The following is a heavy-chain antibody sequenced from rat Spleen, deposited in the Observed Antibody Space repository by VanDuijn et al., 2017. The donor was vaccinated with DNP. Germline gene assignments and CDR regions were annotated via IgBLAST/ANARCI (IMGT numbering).Heavy chain of an antibody. CDR2: ISTSGGST. CDR1: GLTFSDYG. D-gene: IGHD1-2*01. Sequence: EVQLVESGGGLVQPGRSMKLSCAASGLTFSDYGMAWVRQAPTRGLEWVASISTSGGSTYYRDSVKGRFTISRDNAKSTLYLQMDSLRSEDTATYYCATDYYSSYISPFAYWGQGTLVTVSS. J-gene: IGHJ3*01. V-gene: IGHV5-25*01. CDR3: ATDYYSSYISPFAY.